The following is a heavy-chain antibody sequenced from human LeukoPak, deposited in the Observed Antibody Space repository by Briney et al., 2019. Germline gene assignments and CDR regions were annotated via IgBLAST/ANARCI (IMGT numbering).Heavy chain of an antibody. V-gene: IGHV4-34*01. CDR3: GRETGEQQLVPGNYCGMDV. D-gene: IGHD6-13*01. CDR1: GGSFSGYY. CDR2: INHSGST. Sequence: SETLSLTCAIYGGSFSGYYWSWIRQPPGKGLEWIGEINHSGSTNYNPSLKSRVTISVDTSKNQFSLKLSSVTAADTAVYYCGRETGEQQLVPGNYCGMDVWGQGTTVTVSS. J-gene: IGHJ6*02.